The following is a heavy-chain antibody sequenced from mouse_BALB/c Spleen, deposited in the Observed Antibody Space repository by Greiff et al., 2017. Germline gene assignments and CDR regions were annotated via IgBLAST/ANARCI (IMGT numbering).Heavy chain of an antibody. J-gene: IGHJ2*01. D-gene: IGHD1-1*02. CDR1: GFTFSSYA. V-gene: IGHV5-9-4*01. CDR3: ARDSPCGNFFDY. CDR2: ISSGGSYT. Sequence: EVLLVESGAGLVKPGGSLKLSCAASGFTFSSYAMSWVRQSPEKRLEWVAEISSGGSYTYYPDTVTGRFTISRDNAKNTLYLEMSSLRSEDTAMYYCARDSPCGNFFDYWGQGTTLTVSS.